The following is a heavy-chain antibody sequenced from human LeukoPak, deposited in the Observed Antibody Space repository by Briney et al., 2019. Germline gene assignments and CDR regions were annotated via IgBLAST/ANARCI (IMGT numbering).Heavy chain of an antibody. J-gene: IGHJ4*02. CDR2: IRYDGSNK. CDR1: GFTFSSYG. D-gene: IGHD3-22*01. V-gene: IGHV3-30*02. Sequence: GGSLRLSCAASGFTFSSYGMHWVRQAPGKGLEWVAFIRYDGSNKYYADSVKGRFTISRDNSKNTLYLQMNSLRAEDTAVYYCAREIGYYYDSSGYNSQTDWGQGTLVTVSS. CDR3: AREIGYYYDSSGYNSQTD.